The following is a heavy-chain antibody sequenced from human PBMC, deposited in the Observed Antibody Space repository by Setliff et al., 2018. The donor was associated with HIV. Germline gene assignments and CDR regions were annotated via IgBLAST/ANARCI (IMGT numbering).Heavy chain of an antibody. D-gene: IGHD3-10*01. J-gene: IGHJ4*02. CDR2: ISGSGGST. CDR1: GFTFSSYA. CDR3: TRDPTPKELWFFSGYYSDY. V-gene: IGHV3-23*01. Sequence: LRLSCAASGFTFSSYAMSWVRQAPGKGLEWVSAISGSGGSTYYADSVKGRFTISRDNSKNTLYLQMNSLRAEDTAVYYCTRDPTPKELWFFSGYYSDYWGQGTLVTVSS.